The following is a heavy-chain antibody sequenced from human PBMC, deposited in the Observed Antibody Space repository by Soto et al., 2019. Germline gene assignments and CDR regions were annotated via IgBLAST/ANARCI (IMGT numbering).Heavy chain of an antibody. CDR2: TYYRSKWYN. D-gene: IGHD3-10*01. CDR1: VGRVCSNSSS. Sequence: LPTLSRTCALRVGRVCSNSSSWNWFRQSPSRGLEWLGRTYYRSKWYNDHAVSVKSRITINPDTSKNQFSLQLNSVTPEDTAVYYCARVERTEGWPGDYYYYFSAVWGKGTTDTVSS. CDR3: ARVERTEGWPGDYYYYFSAV. V-gene: IGHV6-1*01. J-gene: IGHJ6*03.